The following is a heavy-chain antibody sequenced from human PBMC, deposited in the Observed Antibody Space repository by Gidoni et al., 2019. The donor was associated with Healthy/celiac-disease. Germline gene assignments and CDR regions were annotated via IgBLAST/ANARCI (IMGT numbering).Heavy chain of an antibody. CDR1: GGSFSGYY. D-gene: IGHD3-10*01. CDR2: INHSGST. CDR3: ARESNRYYYGSGSLGNDY. J-gene: IGHJ4*02. V-gene: IGHV4-34*01. Sequence: QVQLQQWGSGLLKPSETLSLTFAVYGGSFSGYYWSWIRQPPGKGLEWIGEINHSGSTNYNPSLKSRVTISVDTSKNQFSLKLSSVTAADTAVYYCARESNRYYYGSGSLGNDYWGQGTLVTVSS.